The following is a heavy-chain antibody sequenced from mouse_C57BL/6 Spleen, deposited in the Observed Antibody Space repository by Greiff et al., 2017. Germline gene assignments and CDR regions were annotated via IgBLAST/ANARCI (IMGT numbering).Heavy chain of an antibody. CDR2: ISYDGSN. J-gene: IGHJ3*01. CDR1: GYSITSGYY. V-gene: IGHV3-6*01. CDR3: AEGYSWFAY. D-gene: IGHD2-3*01. Sequence: ESGPGLVKPSQSLSLTCSVTGYSITSGYYWNWIRQFPGNKLEWMGYISYDGSNNYNPSLKNRISITRDTSKNQFFLKLNSVTTEDTATYYCAEGYSWFAYWGQGTLVTVSA.